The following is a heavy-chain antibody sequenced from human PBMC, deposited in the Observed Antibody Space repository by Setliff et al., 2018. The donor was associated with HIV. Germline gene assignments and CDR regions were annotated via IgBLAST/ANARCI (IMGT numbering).Heavy chain of an antibody. D-gene: IGHD3-16*01. V-gene: IGHV4-61*09. CDR2: IYTSGIT. CDR3: ARQFWMLTTLYFDS. J-gene: IGHJ4*02. CDR1: GGSISSGSYY. Sequence: SETLSLTCTVSGGSISSGSYYWTWIRQPAGKGLEWIGHIYTSGITNYNPSLKSRVTITQHTSKNHFSLSLSSVTAADTAVYYCARQFWMLTTLYFDSLGPGTLVTVSS.